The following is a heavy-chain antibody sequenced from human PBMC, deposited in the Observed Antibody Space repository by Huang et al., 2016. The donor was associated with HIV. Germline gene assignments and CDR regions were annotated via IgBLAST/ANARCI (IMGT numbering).Heavy chain of an antibody. J-gene: IGHJ4*02. D-gene: IGHD2-15*01. Sequence: QITLKESGPTLVKPTQTLTLACTFSGFSLNTSGVGVAWIRQPPGKALEWLARIYWDDDKRYRPSLKSRLTFTKYPSNHQVFLTMTNMDPVDTASYFCAHIGDIFAAYSPEYFDYWGQGALVTVSS. CDR1: GFSLNTSGVG. V-gene: IGHV2-5*02. CDR2: IYWDDDK. CDR3: AHIGDIFAAYSPEYFDY.